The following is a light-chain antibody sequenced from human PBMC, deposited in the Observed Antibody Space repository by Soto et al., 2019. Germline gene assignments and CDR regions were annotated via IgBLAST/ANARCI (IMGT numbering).Light chain of an antibody. V-gene: IGKV3-15*01. CDR3: QQYNIWPRP. CDR1: QSVSSN. Sequence: EIVITQSPSAVSVTQGERATLSCRASQSVSSNLAWYQQKPGQAPRLLIYGASRRATGFPARFSGSGFGTDFTLTISSLQSEDFVVYYCQQYNIWPRPFGQGAKVAI. CDR2: GAS. J-gene: IGKJ1*01.